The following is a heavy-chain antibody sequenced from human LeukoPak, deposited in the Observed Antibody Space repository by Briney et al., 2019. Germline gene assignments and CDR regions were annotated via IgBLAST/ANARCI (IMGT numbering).Heavy chain of an antibody. CDR3: ARRVIMSAAGGPDTWLDP. J-gene: IGHJ5*02. D-gene: IGHD2-15*01. Sequence: PSETLSLTCTVSGGSINNYYWNWIRQPPGKGLEWVGHISYTDGTKYNPSLQSRVTISMDTSKNQFSLNLKSVTAADTAVNYCARRVIMSAAGGPDTWLDPWGQGILVTVSS. CDR2: ISYTDGT. V-gene: IGHV4-59*08. CDR1: GGSINNYY.